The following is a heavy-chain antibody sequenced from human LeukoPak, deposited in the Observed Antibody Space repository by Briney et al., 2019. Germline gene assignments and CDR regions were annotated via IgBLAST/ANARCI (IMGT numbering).Heavy chain of an antibody. Sequence: SVKVSCKASGGTFSSYAISWVRQAPGQGLEWMGGIIPIFGTASYAQKFQGRVTMTRDTSTSTVYMELSSLRSEDTAVYYCARCAMSGGSYGFDYWGQGTLVTVSS. D-gene: IGHD5-18*01. J-gene: IGHJ4*02. CDR2: IIPIFGTA. V-gene: IGHV1-69*05. CDR3: ARCAMSGGSYGFDY. CDR1: GGTFSSYA.